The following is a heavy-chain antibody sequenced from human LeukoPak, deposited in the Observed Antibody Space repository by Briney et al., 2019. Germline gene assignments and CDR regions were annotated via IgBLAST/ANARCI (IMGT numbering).Heavy chain of an antibody. CDR1: GGSFSGYY. CDR2: INHSGST. V-gene: IGHV4-34*01. D-gene: IGHD2-2*01. Sequence: KPSETLSLTCAVYGGSFSGYYWSWIRQPPGKGLEWIGEINHSGSTNYNPSLKSRVTISVDTSKNQFSLKLSSVTAADTAVYYCASVVPAALNWFDPWGQGTLVTVSS. CDR3: ASVVPAALNWFDP. J-gene: IGHJ5*02.